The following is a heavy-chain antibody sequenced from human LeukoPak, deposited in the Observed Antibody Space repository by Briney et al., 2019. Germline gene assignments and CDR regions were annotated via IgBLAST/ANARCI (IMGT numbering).Heavy chain of an antibody. CDR3: ARVEDYDILTGFDY. J-gene: IGHJ4*02. CDR1: GFTFSNYE. V-gene: IGHV3-48*03. Sequence: PGGSLRLSCAASGFTFSNYEMNWVRQAPGKGLEWVSFISRSGATIYYTDSVKGRFTISRDNAKNSLYLQMNSLRAEDTAVYYCARVEDYDILTGFDYWGQGTLVTVSS. CDR2: ISRSGATI. D-gene: IGHD3-9*01.